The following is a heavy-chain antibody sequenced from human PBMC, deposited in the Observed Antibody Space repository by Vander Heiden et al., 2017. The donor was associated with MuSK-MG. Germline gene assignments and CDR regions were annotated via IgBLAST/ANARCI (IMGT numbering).Heavy chain of an antibody. CDR2: INAGNGNT. CDR3: AKDGGSCWYYYGMDV. D-gene: IGHD2-15*01. CDR1: GYTFTSYA. V-gene: IGHV1-3*01. J-gene: IGHJ6*02. Sequence: QVQLVQSGAEVKKPGASVKVSCKASGYTFTSYAMHWVRQAPGQRLEWMGWINAGNGNTKYSQKVQGRVTITRDTSASTAYMELSSLRSEDTAVYYCAKDGGSCWYYYGMDVWGQGTTVTVSS.